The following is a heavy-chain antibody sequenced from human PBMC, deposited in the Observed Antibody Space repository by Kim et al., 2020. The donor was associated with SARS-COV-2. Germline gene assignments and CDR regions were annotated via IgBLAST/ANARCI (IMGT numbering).Heavy chain of an antibody. J-gene: IGHJ4*02. V-gene: IGHV3-23*01. CDR1: GFTFSSYA. CDR3: AKEVSYYYDSSGYLGGYFDY. CDR2: ISGSGGST. Sequence: GGSLRLSCAASGFTFSSYAMSWVRQAPGKGLEWVSAISGSGGSTYYADSVKGRFTISRDNSKNTLYLQMNSLRAEDTAVYYCAKEVSYYYDSSGYLGGYFDYWGQGTLVTVSS. D-gene: IGHD3-22*01.